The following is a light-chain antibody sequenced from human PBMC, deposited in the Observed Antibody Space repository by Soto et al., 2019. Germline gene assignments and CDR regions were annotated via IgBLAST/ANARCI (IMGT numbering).Light chain of an antibody. CDR3: LQRSDWPSS. CDR2: DAS. Sequence: EIVLTQSPATLSLSPGERATLSCRASQSVSSYLAWYQQKPGQAPRLLIYDASNRSTGIPARFSGSGSGTDFTLTMSSLEPDDFAVYYCLQRSDWPSSFGGGTKVPIK. J-gene: IGKJ4*01. CDR1: QSVSSY. V-gene: IGKV3-11*01.